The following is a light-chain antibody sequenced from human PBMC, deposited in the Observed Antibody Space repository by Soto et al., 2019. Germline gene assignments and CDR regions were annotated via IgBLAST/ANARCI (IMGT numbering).Light chain of an antibody. Sequence: EIVMTQSPATLSVSPGERATLSCRASQSISSNLAWYQQTPGQAPRLLIYGASTRATGIPARFSGSGSGTEFTLSISSLQSEDFAIYYCQQYNNWPYTFGQGTKLEI. CDR2: GAS. J-gene: IGKJ2*01. V-gene: IGKV3-15*01. CDR3: QQYNNWPYT. CDR1: QSISSN.